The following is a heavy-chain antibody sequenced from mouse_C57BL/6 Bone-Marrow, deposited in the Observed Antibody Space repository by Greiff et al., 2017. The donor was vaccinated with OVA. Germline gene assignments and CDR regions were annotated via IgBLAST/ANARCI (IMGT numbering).Heavy chain of an antibody. CDR1: GFTFTDYY. V-gene: IGHV7-3*01. J-gene: IGHJ2*01. CDR3: VRLGWLLHVFDY. D-gene: IGHD2-3*01. CDR2: IRNKANGYTT. Sequence: DVKLVESGGGLVQPGGSLSLSCAASGFTFTDYYMSWVRQPPGKALEWLGFIRNKANGYTTEYSASVKGRFTISRDNSQSILYLQMNALRAEDSATYYCVRLGWLLHVFDYWGKGTTLTVSS.